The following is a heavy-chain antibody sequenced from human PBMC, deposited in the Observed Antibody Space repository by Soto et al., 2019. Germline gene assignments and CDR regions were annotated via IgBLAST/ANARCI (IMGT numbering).Heavy chain of an antibody. CDR2: ISSSGSTI. V-gene: IGHV3-11*01. CDR1: GFTFSDYY. J-gene: IGHJ6*02. Sequence: QVQLVESGGGLVKPGGSLRLSCAASGFTFSDYYMSWIRQAPGKGLEWVSYISSSGSTIYYADSVKGRFTISRDNAKNSLYLQMNSLRAEDTAVYYCASAYGPLVPAAIDYCYGMDVWGQGTTVTVSS. D-gene: IGHD2-2*02. CDR3: ASAYGPLVPAAIDYCYGMDV.